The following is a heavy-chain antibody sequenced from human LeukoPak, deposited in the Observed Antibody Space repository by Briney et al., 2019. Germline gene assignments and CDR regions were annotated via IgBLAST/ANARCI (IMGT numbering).Heavy chain of an antibody. Sequence: PGGSLRLSCAASGFTFSSYWMSWVRQAPGKGLEWVGFIRSKAYGGTTEYAASVKGRFTISRDDSKSIAYLQMNSLKTEDTAVYYCTWYDYGDYVGAFDIWGQGTMVTVSS. CDR3: TWYDYGDYVGAFDI. D-gene: IGHD4-17*01. CDR2: IRSKAYGGTT. J-gene: IGHJ3*02. CDR1: GFTFSSYW. V-gene: IGHV3-49*04.